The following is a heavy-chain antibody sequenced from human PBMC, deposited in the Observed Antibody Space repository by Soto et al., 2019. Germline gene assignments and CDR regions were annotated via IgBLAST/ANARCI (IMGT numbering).Heavy chain of an antibody. V-gene: IGHV3-21*01. D-gene: IGHD2-2*01. CDR3: ARGRGDIVVVPALDAFVI. CDR1: GFTFSSYS. Sequence: EVQLVESGGGLVKPGGSLRLSCAASGFTFSSYSMNWVRQAPGKGLEWVSSISSSSSYIYYADSVKGRFTISRDNAKNSLYLQMNSLRAEDTAVYYCARGRGDIVVVPALDAFVIWGQGTMVTVSS. J-gene: IGHJ3*02. CDR2: ISSSSSYI.